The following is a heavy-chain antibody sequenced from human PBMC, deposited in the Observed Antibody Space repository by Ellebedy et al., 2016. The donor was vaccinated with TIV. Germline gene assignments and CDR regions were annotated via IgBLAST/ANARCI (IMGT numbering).Heavy chain of an antibody. Sequence: SETLSLTCTVSGGSISSGHSYWSWIRQPPGKGLEWIGYIYYSGSTYYNPSLKSRVTISRDTSKNQFSLNLSSVTAADTAVYYCARGDGSSSRVYYWGQGTLVTVSS. CDR2: IYYSGST. V-gene: IGHV4-30-4*01. D-gene: IGHD6-6*01. CDR3: ARGDGSSSRVYY. J-gene: IGHJ4*02. CDR1: GGSISSGHSY.